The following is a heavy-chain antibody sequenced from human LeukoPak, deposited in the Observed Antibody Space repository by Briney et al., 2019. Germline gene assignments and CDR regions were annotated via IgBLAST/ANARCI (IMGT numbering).Heavy chain of an antibody. J-gene: IGHJ4*02. V-gene: IGHV3-74*01. Sequence: PGGSLRLSCAASGFTFSSYWMHWVRQVPGKGLVWVSRINSDGSNTRYADSVKGRFTIPRDNAKNTLYLQMNRLRAGDTAVYYCARDLELVYYDSSGYDYWGQGTLVIVSS. CDR3: ARDLELVYYDSSGYDY. D-gene: IGHD3-22*01. CDR2: INSDGSNT. CDR1: GFTFSSYW.